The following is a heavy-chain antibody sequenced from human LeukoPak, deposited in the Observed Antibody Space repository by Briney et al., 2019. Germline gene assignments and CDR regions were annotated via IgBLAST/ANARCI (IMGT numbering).Heavy chain of an antibody. CDR3: ARYKYYDFWSGYYQEYYFDY. CDR2: IYYSGST. CDR1: GGSISSGDYY. D-gene: IGHD3-3*01. V-gene: IGHV4-30-4*01. Sequence: SQTLSLTCTVSGGSISSGDYYWSWIRQPPGKGLEWIGYIYYSGSTYYNPSLKSRVTISVDTSKNQFSLKLSSVTAAVTAVYYCARYKYYDFWSGYYQEYYFDYWGQGTLVTVSS. J-gene: IGHJ4*02.